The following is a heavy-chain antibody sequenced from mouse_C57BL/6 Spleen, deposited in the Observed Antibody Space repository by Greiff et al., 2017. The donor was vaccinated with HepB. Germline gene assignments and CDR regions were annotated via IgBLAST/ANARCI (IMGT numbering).Heavy chain of an antibody. D-gene: IGHD1-1*01. CDR3: AKSSPITTVVADYFDY. CDR2: IYPRSGNT. V-gene: IGHV1-81*01. Sequence: QVQLQQSGAELARPGASVKLSCKASGYTFTSYGISWVKQRTGQGLEWIGEIYPRSGNTYYNEKFKGKATLTADKSSSTAYMELRSLTSEDSAVYFCAKSSPITTVVADYFDYWGQGTTLTVSS. J-gene: IGHJ2*01. CDR1: GYTFTSYG.